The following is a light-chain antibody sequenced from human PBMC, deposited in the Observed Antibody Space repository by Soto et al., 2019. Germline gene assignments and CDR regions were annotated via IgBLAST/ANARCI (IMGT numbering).Light chain of an antibody. CDR1: QTISTY. CDR2: DAS. Sequence: DIRMTQSPSSLSASVGDRVTITCRASQTISTYLNWYQQKPGKAPRLLIYDASSLLSGVPSRFSGSGSGTDFTLTIASLQPEDFSTYYCQQSDSTPYTFGQGPKVEI. V-gene: IGKV1-39*01. J-gene: IGKJ2*01. CDR3: QQSDSTPYT.